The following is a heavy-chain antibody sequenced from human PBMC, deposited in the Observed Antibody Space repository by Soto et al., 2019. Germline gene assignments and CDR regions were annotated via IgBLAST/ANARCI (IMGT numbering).Heavy chain of an antibody. Sequence: EVQVLESGGGLVQRGGSLRLSCAASKFTFSTYAMTWVRQAPGKGLEWVSDISGGGANTYYADSVKGRFTICRDNSNSTHYLQMNSLRAEGTGVYDSARDMVHCTGTRCARYFEKWGRGTLCTLSP. CDR1: KFTFSTYA. CDR2: ISGGGANT. D-gene: IGHD2-8*02. J-gene: IGHJ4*02. V-gene: IGHV3-23*01. CDR3: ARDMVHCTGTRCARYFEK.